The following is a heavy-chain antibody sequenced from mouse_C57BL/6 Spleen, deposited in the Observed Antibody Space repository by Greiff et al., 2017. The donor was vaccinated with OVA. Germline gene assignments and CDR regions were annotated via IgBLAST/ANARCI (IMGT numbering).Heavy chain of an antibody. CDR3: ARRFHYYGSSYKWYFDV. CDR2: INPSTGGT. J-gene: IGHJ1*03. D-gene: IGHD1-1*01. Sequence: VQLQQSGPELVKPGASVKISCKASGYSFPGYYMNWVKQSPDKSLEWIGEINPSTGGTTYNQKFKAKATLTVDKSSSTAYMQLKSLTSEDSAVYYCARRFHYYGSSYKWYFDVWGTGTTVTVSS. V-gene: IGHV1-42*01. CDR1: GYSFPGYY.